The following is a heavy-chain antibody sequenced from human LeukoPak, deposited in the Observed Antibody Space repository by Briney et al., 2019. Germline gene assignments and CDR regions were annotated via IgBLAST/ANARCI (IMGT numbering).Heavy chain of an antibody. CDR2: IYYSGST. CDR1: GGSISSSSYY. J-gene: IGHJ4*02. CDR3: ARVRGYNWNPFDY. Sequence: SETLSLNCTVSGGSISSSSYYWGWIRQPPGKGLEWIGSIYYSGSTYYNPSLKSRVTISVDTSKNQFSLKLSPVTPVDTAVYYCARVRGYNWNPFDYRGQGTLVTVSS. V-gene: IGHV4-39*07. D-gene: IGHD1-20*01.